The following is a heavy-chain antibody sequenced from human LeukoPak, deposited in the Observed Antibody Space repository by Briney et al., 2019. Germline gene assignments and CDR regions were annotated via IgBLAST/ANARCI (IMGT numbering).Heavy chain of an antibody. CDR1: GFPFSSYG. V-gene: IGHV3-30*03. CDR2: LLYDGSNE. CDR3: AGSWFYRDYFEY. Sequence: GGSLSLSCAASGFPFSSYGMLWVRQAPGKGLEGVAVLLYDGSNEYYADSVKGRFTISRDNSKNTLYLQMNSLRVEDTAVYYCAGSWFYRDYFEYWGQGTLVTVSS. D-gene: IGHD3-10*01. J-gene: IGHJ4*02.